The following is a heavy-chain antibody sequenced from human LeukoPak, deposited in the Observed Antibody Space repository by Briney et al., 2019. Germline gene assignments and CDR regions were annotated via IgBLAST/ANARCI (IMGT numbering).Heavy chain of an antibody. CDR3: ARDRIVGASMGYFDY. J-gene: IGHJ4*02. CDR2: INPSGGST. Sequence: GGSLRLSCAASGYTFTSYYMHWVRQAPGQGLEWMGIINPSGGSTSYAQKFQGRVTMTRDTSTSTVYMELSSLRSEDTAVYYCARDRIVGASMGYFDYWGQGTLVTVSS. D-gene: IGHD1-26*01. CDR1: GYTFTSYY. V-gene: IGHV1-46*01.